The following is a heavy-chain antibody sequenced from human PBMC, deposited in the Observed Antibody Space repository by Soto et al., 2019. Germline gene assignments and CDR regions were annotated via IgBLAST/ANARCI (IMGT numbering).Heavy chain of an antibody. J-gene: IGHJ4*02. CDR1: GFTFSNYW. Sequence: PGGSLRLSCAASGFTFSNYWMTWVRQAPGKGLEWVANIMQDGSEKYYLDSVKGRFTISRDNAKNSVYLQMNSLRGEDTAVYYCARDSGVVXAGIVAAPGATLILFDHWGQGTLVTVSS. CDR2: IMQDGSEK. V-gene: IGHV3-7*03. CDR3: ARDSGVVXAGIVAAPGATLILFDH. D-gene: IGHD2-2*01.